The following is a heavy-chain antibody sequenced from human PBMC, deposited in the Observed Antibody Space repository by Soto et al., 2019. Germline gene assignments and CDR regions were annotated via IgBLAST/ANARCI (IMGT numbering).Heavy chain of an antibody. CDR1: GYSCTSYW. CDR2: IYPGDSDT. CDR3: ARHLRLWSRIAVDYYGMDV. D-gene: IGHD6-19*01. J-gene: IGHJ6*02. V-gene: IGHV5-51*01. Sequence: GESLKISCKGSGYSCTSYWIGWVRQMPGKGLEWMGIIYPGDSDTRYSPSFQGQVTISADKSISTAYLQWSSLKASDTAMYYGARHLRLWSRIAVDYYGMDVWGQGTTVTVSS.